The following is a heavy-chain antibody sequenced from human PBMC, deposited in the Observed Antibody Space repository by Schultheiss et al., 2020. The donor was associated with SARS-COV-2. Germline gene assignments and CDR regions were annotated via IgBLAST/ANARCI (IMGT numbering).Heavy chain of an antibody. Sequence: ASVKVSCKASGYTFTSYYMHWVRQAPGQGLEWMGWISAYNGNTNYAQKLQGRVTITADESTSTAYMELSSLRSEDTAVYYCARGDYYDTSGYSPENFFDYWGQGTLVTVSS. D-gene: IGHD3-22*01. CDR3: ARGDYYDTSGYSPENFFDY. V-gene: IGHV1-18*04. CDR1: GYTFTSYY. CDR2: ISAYNGNT. J-gene: IGHJ4*02.